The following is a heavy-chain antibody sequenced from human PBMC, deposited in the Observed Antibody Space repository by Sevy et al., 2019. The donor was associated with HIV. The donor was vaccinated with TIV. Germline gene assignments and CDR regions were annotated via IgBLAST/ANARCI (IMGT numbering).Heavy chain of an antibody. D-gene: IGHD1-20*01. J-gene: IGHJ5*02. V-gene: IGHV4-61*01. Sequence: SETLSLTCTVSGGSVSSGSYYWSWIRQPPGKGLEWIGYIYYSGSTNYNPSLKCRVTISVDTSKNQFYLKLSSVTAADTAVYYCARDFNWNARWFDPWGQGTLVTVSS. CDR3: ARDFNWNARWFDP. CDR2: IYYSGST. CDR1: GGSVSSGSYY.